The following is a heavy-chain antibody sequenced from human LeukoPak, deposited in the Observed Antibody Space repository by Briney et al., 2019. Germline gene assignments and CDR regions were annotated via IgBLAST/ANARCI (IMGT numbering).Heavy chain of an antibody. D-gene: IGHD3-10*01. CDR3: ARILGGIDY. CDR2: IYSGGST. V-gene: IGHV3-53*01. Sequence: GGSLRLSRAASGFTVSSNYMTWVRQAPGKGLEWVSVIYSGGSTYYADSVKGRFTISRDNSKNTLYLQMNSLRAEDTAVYYCARILGGIDYWGQGTLVTVSS. CDR1: GFTVSSNY. J-gene: IGHJ4*02.